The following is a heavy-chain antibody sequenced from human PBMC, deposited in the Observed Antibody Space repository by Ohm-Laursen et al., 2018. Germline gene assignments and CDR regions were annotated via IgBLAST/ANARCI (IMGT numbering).Heavy chain of an antibody. CDR1: GYTFTDFG. D-gene: IGHD1-26*01. CDR2: ISAYNGNK. V-gene: IGHV1-18*01. CDR3: ARDSVGIVIPNDALDI. Sequence: ASVKVSCKASGYTFTDFGIRWVRQAPGQGLEWMGWISAYNGNKNYAQKFQGRVTMATDTSTSTAYMELRSLRSDDTAVYYCARDSVGIVIPNDALDIWGQGTMVTVS. J-gene: IGHJ3*02.